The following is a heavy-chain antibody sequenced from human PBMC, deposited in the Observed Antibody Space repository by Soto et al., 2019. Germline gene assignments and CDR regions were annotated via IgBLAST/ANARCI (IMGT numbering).Heavy chain of an antibody. CDR2: IIPIFGTA. CDR1: GGSFSRDA. V-gene: IGHV1-69*05. J-gene: IGHJ6*02. CDR3: ARDWASSSRYYYYGMDV. D-gene: IGHD6-6*01. Sequence: SLKVSCKGAGGSFSRDASSWVRQAHGQGLEWMGGIIPIFGTANYAQKLQGRVTMTTDTSTSTAYMELRSLRSDDTAVYYCARDWASSSRYYYYGMDVWGQGTTVPGSS.